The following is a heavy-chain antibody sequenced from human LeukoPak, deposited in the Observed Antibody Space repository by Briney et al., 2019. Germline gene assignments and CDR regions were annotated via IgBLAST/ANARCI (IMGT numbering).Heavy chain of an antibody. CDR3: AAGRGESSVYYYLLGLS. D-gene: IGHD3-22*01. J-gene: IGHJ4*02. Sequence: SVKVSCKASGFTFTSSAVQWVRQARGQRLEWIGWIVVGSGNTNYAQKFHERVTITRDMSTSTAYMELSSLRSEDTAVYYCAAGRGESSVYYYLLGLSGGQEPLVPVS. CDR1: GFTFTSSA. CDR2: IVVGSGNT. V-gene: IGHV1-58*01.